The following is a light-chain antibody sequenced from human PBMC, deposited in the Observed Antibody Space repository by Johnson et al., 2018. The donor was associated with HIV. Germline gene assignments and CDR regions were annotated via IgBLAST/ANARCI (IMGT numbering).Light chain of an antibody. J-gene: IGLJ1*01. V-gene: IGLV1-51*01. CDR1: SSNIGNNY. CDR3: ATWDSSLSEGV. CDR2: DNN. Sequence: QSMLTQPPSVSAAPGQKVTISCSGSSSNIGNNYVSWYQQLPGTAPKLLIYDNNKRPSGIPDRFSASKSGTSATLGITGLQTGDEADYYCATWDSSLSEGVFGTGTKVTGL.